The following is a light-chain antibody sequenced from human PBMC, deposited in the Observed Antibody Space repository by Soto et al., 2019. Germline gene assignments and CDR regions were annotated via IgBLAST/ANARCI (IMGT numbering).Light chain of an antibody. J-gene: IGLJ1*01. CDR3: QSYDDSLSGSGV. CDR1: RSNIGAGYD. CDR2: SFN. Sequence: QSVLTQPPSVSGAPGQTVTISCTGSRSNIGAGYDIHWYQFLPGTARKLLIYSFNKRPSGIPDRFSGSKSGTSASLAITGLQPEDEADYYCQSYDDSLSGSGVFGTGTKLTVL. V-gene: IGLV1-40*01.